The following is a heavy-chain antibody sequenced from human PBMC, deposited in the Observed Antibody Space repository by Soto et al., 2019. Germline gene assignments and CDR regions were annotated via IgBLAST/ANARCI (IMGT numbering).Heavy chain of an antibody. CDR3: ANRRQMYSDSSGYSPADS. D-gene: IGHD3-22*01. CDR2: ISATTGRT. J-gene: IGHJ4*02. V-gene: IGHV3-23*01. CDR1: GFTFSTYA. Sequence: GGALRLSGSASGFTFSTYAMSWVRQAPGKGLEWVSGISATTGRTYYADSVKGRFTISRDNSKNTLFLQMNSLRVEDTAVYYCANRRQMYSDSSGYSPADSWGQGTLVTVSS.